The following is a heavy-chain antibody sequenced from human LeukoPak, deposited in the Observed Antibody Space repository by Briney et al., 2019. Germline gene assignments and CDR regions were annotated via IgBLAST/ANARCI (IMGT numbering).Heavy chain of an antibody. J-gene: IGHJ6*04. CDR1: GFIFNTYA. D-gene: IGHD1-7*01. CDR3: ARDSIYCRGTTCLLMDV. V-gene: IGHV3-23*01. Sequence: GGSLRLSXAASGFIFNTYAMSWVRQTPGKGLEWVSMITSGGRSTYYADSVQGRFTISRDNSRNTVYLQMDSLTAEDTAVYYCARDSIYCRGTTCLLMDVWGKGTTVTVSS. CDR2: ITSGGRST.